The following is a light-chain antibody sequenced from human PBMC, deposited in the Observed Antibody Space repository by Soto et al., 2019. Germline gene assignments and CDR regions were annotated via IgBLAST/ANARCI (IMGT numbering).Light chain of an antibody. V-gene: IGKV1-39*01. J-gene: IGKJ2*01. CDR1: QNIGNN. Sequence: DIQMTQSPSSLSASVGDRVTITCRASQNIGNNLNWYQQKPGRAPKLLIYAASRVHSGVPSRFSASGSGTDFTLTISSLQPEDFATYYCQQSYSTPPYTFGQGTKLDMK. CDR3: QQSYSTPPYT. CDR2: AAS.